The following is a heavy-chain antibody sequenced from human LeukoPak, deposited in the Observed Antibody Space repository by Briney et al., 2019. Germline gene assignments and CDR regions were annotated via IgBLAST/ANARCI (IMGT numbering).Heavy chain of an antibody. CDR2: IIPIFGTA. CDR1: GGTFSSYA. D-gene: IGHD3-22*01. Sequence: GASVKASCKASGGTFSSYAISWVRQAPGQGLEWMGGIIPIFGTANYAQKFQGRVTITADESTSTAYMELSSLRSEDTAVYYCASPLDSINYYYYGMDVWGQGTTVTVSS. V-gene: IGHV1-69*13. CDR3: ASPLDSINYYYYGMDV. J-gene: IGHJ6*02.